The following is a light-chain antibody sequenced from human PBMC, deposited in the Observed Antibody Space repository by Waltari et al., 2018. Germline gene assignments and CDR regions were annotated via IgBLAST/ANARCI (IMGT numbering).Light chain of an antibody. Sequence: DIVMTQSPDSLAVSLGESATINGKSSQSVLYSSNNNNCSAWYQPRPGQPPKLLIYSSSARESGVPDRFSGSGSETDFTLTISSLQAEDVAVYYCQQYYSTPPTFGQGTKVEIK. CDR2: SSS. CDR3: QQYYSTPPT. J-gene: IGKJ1*01. V-gene: IGKV4-1*01. CDR1: QSVLYSSNNNNC.